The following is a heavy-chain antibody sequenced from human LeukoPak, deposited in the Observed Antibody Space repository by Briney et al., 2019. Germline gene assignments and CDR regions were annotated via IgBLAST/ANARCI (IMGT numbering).Heavy chain of an antibody. CDR2: ISYDGSNK. J-gene: IGHJ4*02. D-gene: IGHD3-9*01. CDR3: AKDENYDILTGSIRY. Sequence: GGSLRLSCAASGLTFSSYGMHWVRQAPGKGLEWVAVISYDGSNKYYADSVKGRFTISRDNSKNTLYLQMNSLRAEDTAVYYCAKDENYDILTGSIRYWGQGTLVTVSS. CDR1: GLTFSSYG. V-gene: IGHV3-30*18.